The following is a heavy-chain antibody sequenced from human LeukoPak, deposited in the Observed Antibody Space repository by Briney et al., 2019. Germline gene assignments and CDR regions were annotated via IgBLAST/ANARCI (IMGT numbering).Heavy chain of an antibody. V-gene: IGHV4-38-2*02. Sequence: SETLSLTCTVSDYSINSGYYWGWIRQPPGKGLEWIGSIYYSESTYYNSSLKSRVTISVDTSKNQVSLRLNSVTAADSAMYYCAKSGGYGLIDYWGQGTLVTVSS. CDR2: IYYSEST. CDR3: AKSGGYGLIDY. J-gene: IGHJ4*01. CDR1: DYSINSGYY. D-gene: IGHD1-26*01.